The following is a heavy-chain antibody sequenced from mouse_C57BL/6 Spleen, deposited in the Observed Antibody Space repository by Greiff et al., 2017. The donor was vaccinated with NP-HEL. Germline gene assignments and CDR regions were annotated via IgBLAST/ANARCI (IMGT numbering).Heavy chain of an antibody. CDR3: ARQNYGAGWYFDV. CDR1: GFTFSSYG. CDR2: ISSGGSYT. J-gene: IGHJ1*03. D-gene: IGHD1-2*01. Sequence: VQLKQSGGDLVKPGGSLKLSCAASGFTFSSYGMSWVRQTPDKRLEWVATISSGGSYTYYPDSVKGRFTISRDNAKNTLYLQMSSLKSEDTAMDYCARQNYGAGWYFDVWGTGTTVTVSS. V-gene: IGHV5-6*01.